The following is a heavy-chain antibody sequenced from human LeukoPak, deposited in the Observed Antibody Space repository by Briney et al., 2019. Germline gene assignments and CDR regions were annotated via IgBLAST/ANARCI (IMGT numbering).Heavy chain of an antibody. J-gene: IGHJ6*03. CDR2: IYYGSVFYSVST. CDR3: ARLGYCSGGSCYYYYYMDV. D-gene: IGHD2-15*01. Sequence: SETLSLTCTVSGYSISSGYYWGWIRQPPGKGLEWIGSIYYGSVFYSVSTYYNPSLKSRVTMSGDTSKNQFSLKLSSVTAADTAAYYCARLGYCSGGSCYYYYYMDVWGKGTTVTVSS. CDR1: GYSISSGYY. V-gene: IGHV4-38-2*02.